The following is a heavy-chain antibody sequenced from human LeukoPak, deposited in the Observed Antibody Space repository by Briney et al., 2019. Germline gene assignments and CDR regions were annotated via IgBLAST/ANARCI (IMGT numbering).Heavy chain of an antibody. J-gene: IGHJ3*02. CDR2: ISAYNGNT. CDR3: ARAAYDNDAFDI. D-gene: IGHD2-8*01. Sequence: ASVKVSCKASGGTFSSYAISWVRQAPGQGLEWMGWISAYNGNTNYAQKLQGRVTMTTDTSTSTAYMELRSLRSDDTAVYYCARAAYDNDAFDIWGQGTMVTVSS. CDR1: GGTFSSYA. V-gene: IGHV1-18*01.